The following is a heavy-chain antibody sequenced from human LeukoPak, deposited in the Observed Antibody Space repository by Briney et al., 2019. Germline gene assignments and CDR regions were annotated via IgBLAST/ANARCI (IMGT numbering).Heavy chain of an antibody. CDR1: GGSISSYY. CDR2: IYYSGST. D-gene: IGHD2-21*01. Sequence: PSETLSLTCTVSGGSISSYYWSWIRQPPGKGLEWIGCIYYSGSTNYNPSLKSRVTISVDTSKNQFSLKLSSVTAADTAVYYCAREGAIVVVIAIVAFDIWGQGTMVTVSS. V-gene: IGHV4-59*01. J-gene: IGHJ3*02. CDR3: AREGAIVVVIAIVAFDI.